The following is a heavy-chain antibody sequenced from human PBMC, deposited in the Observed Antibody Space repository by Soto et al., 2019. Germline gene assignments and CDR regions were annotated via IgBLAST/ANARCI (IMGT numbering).Heavy chain of an antibody. CDR3: ASRGERDCYDTSCYG. V-gene: IGHV1-69*12. Sequence: QVQLVQSGAEINKRGSSVKVSCKASVGTFSNYALSWVRQAPGQGLDWMGDITPIFETTNNAQKFQGRVTITADEATSTADMELSSLRSEDTAVYYCASRGERDCYDTSCYGWGQGPLVTVSS. D-gene: IGHD2-2*01. CDR1: VGTFSNYA. CDR2: ITPIFETT. J-gene: IGHJ1*01.